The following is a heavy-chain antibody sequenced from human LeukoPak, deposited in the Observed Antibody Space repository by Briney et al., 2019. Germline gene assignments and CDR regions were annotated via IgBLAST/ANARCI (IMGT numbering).Heavy chain of an antibody. CDR1: GXSISSYY. Sequence: PSGTLSLTCTVSGXSISSYYWSWIRQPPGKGLEWIGYIYYSGSTNYNPSLKSRVTISVDTSKNQFSLKLSSVTAADTAVYYCARTQGYGGKLGVLDVWGQGTTVTVSS. J-gene: IGHJ6*02. V-gene: IGHV4-59*01. D-gene: IGHD4-23*01. CDR3: ARTQGYGGKLGVLDV. CDR2: IYYSGST.